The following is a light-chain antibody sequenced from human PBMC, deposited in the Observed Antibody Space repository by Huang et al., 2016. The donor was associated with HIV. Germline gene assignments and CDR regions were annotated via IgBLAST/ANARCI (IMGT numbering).Light chain of an antibody. CDR3: QQSYRTPRT. Sequence: DIQMTQFPISLSASGEDRVTITCRSGQAIDKYLNWYQQKSGRAPRHMIYGASKLQSGVPSRFSGRASGTHFSLTINRLQPDDSAIYYCQQSYRTPRTFGQGTNLEI. V-gene: IGKV1-39*01. J-gene: IGKJ2*01. CDR2: GAS. CDR1: QAIDKY.